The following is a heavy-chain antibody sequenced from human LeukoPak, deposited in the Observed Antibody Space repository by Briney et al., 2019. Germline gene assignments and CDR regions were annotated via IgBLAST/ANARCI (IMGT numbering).Heavy chain of an antibody. CDR1: GYTFTGYY. D-gene: IGHD5-18*01. V-gene: IGHV1-2*02. Sequence: ASVKVSCKASGYTFTGYYMHWVRQAPGQGLEWMGWINPNSGGTNYAQKFQGRVTMTRDTSISTAYMEPSRLRSDDTAVYYCARGPRGYSYGSVYYFDYWGQGTLVTVSS. J-gene: IGHJ4*02. CDR2: INPNSGGT. CDR3: ARGPRGYSYGSVYYFDY.